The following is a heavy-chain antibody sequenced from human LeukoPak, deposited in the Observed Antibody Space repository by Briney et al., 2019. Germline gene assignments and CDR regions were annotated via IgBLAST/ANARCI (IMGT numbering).Heavy chain of an antibody. V-gene: IGHV4-39*01. CDR1: GGSISSSSYY. J-gene: IGHJ4*02. Sequence: SETLSLTCTVSGGSISSSSYYWGWIRQPPGKGLEWIGSIYYSGSTYYNPSLKSRVTISVDTSKNQFSLKLSSVTAADTAVYYCARQVPYYYDSSGYPGYWGQGTLVTVSS. CDR2: IYYSGST. D-gene: IGHD3-22*01. CDR3: ARQVPYYYDSSGYPGY.